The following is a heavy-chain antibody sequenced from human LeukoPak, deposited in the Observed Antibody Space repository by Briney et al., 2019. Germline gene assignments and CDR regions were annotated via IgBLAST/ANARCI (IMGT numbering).Heavy chain of an antibody. CDR1: GASISDYY. J-gene: IGHJ4*02. Sequence: SETLSLTCTVSGASISDYYWSWLRQPPGKGLEWIGEINHSGSTNYNPSLKSRVTISVDTSRNQFSLKLSSVTAADTAVYYCARGYDYVWGSYRFYFDYWGQGTLVTVSS. CDR3: ARGYDYVWGSYRFYFDY. D-gene: IGHD3-16*02. V-gene: IGHV4-34*01. CDR2: INHSGST.